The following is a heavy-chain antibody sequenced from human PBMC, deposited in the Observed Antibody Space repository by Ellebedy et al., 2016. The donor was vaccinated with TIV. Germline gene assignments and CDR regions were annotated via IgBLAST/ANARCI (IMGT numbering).Heavy chain of an antibody. CDR3: ARDLLRGTFDY. Sequence: GGSLRLSXKGSGYSFTSYWIGWVRQMPGKGLEWMGIIYPGDSDTRYSPSFQGQVTISADKSISTAYLQWSSLKASDTAMYYCARDLLRGTFDYWGQGTLVTVSS. J-gene: IGHJ4*02. D-gene: IGHD3-10*01. CDR2: IYPGDSDT. V-gene: IGHV5-51*01. CDR1: GYSFTSYW.